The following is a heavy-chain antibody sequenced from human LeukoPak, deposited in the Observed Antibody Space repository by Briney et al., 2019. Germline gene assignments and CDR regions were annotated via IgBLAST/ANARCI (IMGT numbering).Heavy chain of an antibody. CDR2: ISGSGDNT. J-gene: IGHJ4*02. CDR1: GFTFSSYA. D-gene: IGHD3-22*01. Sequence: GGSLRLSCAASGFTFSSYAMSWVRQAPGKGLEWVSGISGSGDNTYYADSVKGRFTISRDNSKNTLYVQVNSLGTEDTAAYYCAKGSYFDSSGSFYFDYWGQGTLVTVSS. CDR3: AKGSYFDSSGSFYFDY. V-gene: IGHV3-23*01.